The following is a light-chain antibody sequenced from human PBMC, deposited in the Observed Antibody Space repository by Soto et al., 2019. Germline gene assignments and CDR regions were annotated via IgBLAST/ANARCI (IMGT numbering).Light chain of an antibody. CDR1: QSVSTY. J-gene: IGKJ1*01. V-gene: IGKV3-11*01. CDR3: QQSSNWQGT. CDR2: DAS. Sequence: EIVLTQSPATLSLSPGERATLSCRARQSVSTYLAWYQQTPGRPPRLLIYDASKRAPGIPARFSGSGSGTDFTLTVSSLDPEEFAVYYCQQSSNWQGTFGRGTRVDIK.